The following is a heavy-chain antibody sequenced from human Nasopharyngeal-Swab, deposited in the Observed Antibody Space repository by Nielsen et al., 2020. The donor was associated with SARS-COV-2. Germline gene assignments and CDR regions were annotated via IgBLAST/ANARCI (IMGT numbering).Heavy chain of an antibody. D-gene: IGHD3-22*01. CDR2: MNPNSGNT. Sequence: WVRQAPGQGLEWMGWMNPNSGNTGYAQKFQGRVTMTRNTSISTAYMELSSLRSEDTAVYYCAREKTHYDSSGYYYRWFDPWGQGTRVTVSS. V-gene: IGHV1-8*01. J-gene: IGHJ5*02. CDR3: AREKTHYDSSGYYYRWFDP.